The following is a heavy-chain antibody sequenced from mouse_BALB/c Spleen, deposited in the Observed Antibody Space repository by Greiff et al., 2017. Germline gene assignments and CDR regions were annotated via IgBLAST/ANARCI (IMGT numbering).Heavy chain of an antibody. CDR2: ISSGSSTI. CDR3: ARSRGQGGYFDV. V-gene: IGHV5-17*02. J-gene: IGHJ1*01. CDR1: GFTFSSFG. D-gene: IGHD6-1*01. Sequence: DVHLVESGGGLVQPGGSRKLSCAASGFTFSSFGMHWVRQAPEKGLEWVAYISSGSSTIYYADTVKGRFTISRDNPKNTLFLQMTSLRSEDTAMYYCARSRGQGGYFDVWGAGTTVTVSS.